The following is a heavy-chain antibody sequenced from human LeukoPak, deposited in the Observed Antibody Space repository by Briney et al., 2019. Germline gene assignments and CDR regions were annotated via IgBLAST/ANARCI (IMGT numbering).Heavy chain of an antibody. CDR3: ARDYFWSGYFDY. Sequence: SETLSLTCAVYGGSFSGYYWSWIRQPPGKGLEWIGEINHSGSTNYNPSLKSRVTISVDTSKNQFSLKLSSVTAADTAVYYCARDYFWSGYFDYWGQGTLVTVSS. CDR1: GGSFSGYY. D-gene: IGHD3-3*01. V-gene: IGHV4-34*01. CDR2: INHSGST. J-gene: IGHJ4*02.